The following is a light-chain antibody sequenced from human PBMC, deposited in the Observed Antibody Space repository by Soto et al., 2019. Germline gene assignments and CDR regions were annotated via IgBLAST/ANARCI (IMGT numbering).Light chain of an antibody. V-gene: IGKV1-9*01. CDR3: QHLNSYPWP. CDR1: QGIYTY. J-gene: IGKJ1*01. Sequence: DIQLTQSPSFLSASVGDRVTITCRASQGIYTYVAWYQQKPGKAPELLIYAASTLQSGVPSRFSGSGSGTEFTLTISSLQPEDFATYYCQHLNSYPWPFGQGTKVEIK. CDR2: AAS.